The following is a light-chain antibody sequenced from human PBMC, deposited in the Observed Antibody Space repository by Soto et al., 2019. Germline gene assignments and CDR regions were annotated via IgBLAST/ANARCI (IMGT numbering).Light chain of an antibody. Sequence: QLVLTQPPSVSGAPGQRVTISCTGSSSNIGAGYDVHWYQQLPGTAPKLLIYGNSNRPSGVPDRFSGSKSGTSASLAITGLQAEDEADYYCASWDDSLNAPVFGGGTKLTVL. CDR1: SSNIGAGYD. V-gene: IGLV1-40*01. CDR3: ASWDDSLNAPV. CDR2: GNS. J-gene: IGLJ2*01.